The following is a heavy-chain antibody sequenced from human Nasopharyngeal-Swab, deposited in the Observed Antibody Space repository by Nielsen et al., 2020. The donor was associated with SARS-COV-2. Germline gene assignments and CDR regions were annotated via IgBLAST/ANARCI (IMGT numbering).Heavy chain of an antibody. CDR2: INSDGSST. V-gene: IGHV3-74*01. J-gene: IGHJ6*03. CDR3: ARDGVALSTYSSGWYSYYYYMDV. Sequence: GGSLRLSCAASGFTFSSYAMSWVRQAPGKGLVWVSRINSDGSSTNYADSVKGRFTISRDNAKNTLYLQMNSLRAEDMAVYYCARDGVALSTYSSGWYSYYYYMDVWGKGTTVTVSS. D-gene: IGHD6-19*01. CDR1: GFTFSSYA.